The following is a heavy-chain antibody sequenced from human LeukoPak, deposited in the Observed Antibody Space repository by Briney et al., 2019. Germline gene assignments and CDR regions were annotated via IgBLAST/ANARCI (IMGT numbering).Heavy chain of an antibody. CDR3: ARGVERTSSSPTRIPKYYFDY. Sequence: GASVKVSCKASGGTFSSYAISWVRQAPGQGLEWMGRIIPILGIANYAQKFQGRVTMTRDTSTSTVYMELSSLRSEDTAVYYCARGVERTSSSPTRIPKYYFDYWGQGTLVTVSS. CDR1: GGTFSSYA. V-gene: IGHV1-69*04. J-gene: IGHJ4*02. D-gene: IGHD6-6*01. CDR2: IIPILGIA.